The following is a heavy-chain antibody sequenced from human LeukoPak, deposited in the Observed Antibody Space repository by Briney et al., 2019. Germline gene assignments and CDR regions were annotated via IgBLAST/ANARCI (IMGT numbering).Heavy chain of an antibody. CDR1: DGSINSYY. D-gene: IGHD1-26*01. V-gene: IGHV4-59*01. CDR2: IYYSGST. J-gene: IGHJ4*02. Sequence: SETLSLTCSVSDGSINSYYWSWIRQPPGKGLEWIAYIYYSGSTSYNPSLKSRVTISVDTSKNQFSLKLNSVTAADTAMYYCARLFHPALSGNYPFDYWGQGTLVTVSP. CDR3: ARLFHPALSGNYPFDY.